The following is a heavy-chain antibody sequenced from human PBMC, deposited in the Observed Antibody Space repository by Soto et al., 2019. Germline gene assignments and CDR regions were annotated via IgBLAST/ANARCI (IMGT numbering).Heavy chain of an antibody. D-gene: IGHD7-27*01. CDR1: GFSLSTSGVG. CDR2: IYWDDDK. V-gene: IGHV2-5*02. J-gene: IGHJ4*02. CDR3: AHSLIPNWGSRGAFDY. Sequence: QITLKESGPTLVKPTQTLTLTCTFSGFSLSTSGVGVGWIRQPPGKALEWLVLIYWDDDKRYSPSLKSRLTITKDTSKNQVVLTMTNMDPVDTATYYCAHSLIPNWGSRGAFDYWGQGTPVTVSS.